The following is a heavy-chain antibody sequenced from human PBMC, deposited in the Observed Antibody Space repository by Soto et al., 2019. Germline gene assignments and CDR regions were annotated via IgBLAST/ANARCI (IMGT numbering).Heavy chain of an antibody. Sequence: GGSLRLSCAASGFTFSSYWMHWVRQAPGKGLVWVSRINSDGSSTSYADSVKGRFTISRDNAKNTLYLQMNSLRAEDTAVYYCARGEGYFDWLLYDYWGQGTLVTVSS. V-gene: IGHV3-74*01. J-gene: IGHJ4*02. D-gene: IGHD3-9*01. CDR3: ARGEGYFDWLLYDY. CDR1: GFTFSSYW. CDR2: INSDGSST.